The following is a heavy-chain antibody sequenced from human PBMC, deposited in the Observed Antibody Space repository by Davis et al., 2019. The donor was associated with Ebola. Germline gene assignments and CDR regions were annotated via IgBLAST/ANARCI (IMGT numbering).Heavy chain of an antibody. D-gene: IGHD2-21*01. CDR1: GFTVSSNY. Sequence: GESLKISCAASGFTVSSNYMSWVRQAPGKGLEWVSVIYSGGSTYYADSVKGRFTISRDNSKNTLYLQMNSLRAEDTAVYYCARVREHCGGDCYTFDYWGQGTLVTVSS. CDR2: IYSGGST. V-gene: IGHV3-53*01. J-gene: IGHJ4*02. CDR3: ARVREHCGGDCYTFDY.